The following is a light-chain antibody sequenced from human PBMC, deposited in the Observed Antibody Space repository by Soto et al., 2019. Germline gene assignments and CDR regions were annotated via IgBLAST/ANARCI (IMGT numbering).Light chain of an antibody. J-gene: IGKJ1*01. V-gene: IGKV1-39*01. CDR3: QQYNPSSRT. CDR2: AAS. CDR1: QSISSY. Sequence: DIQMTQSPSSLSASVGDRVTITCRASQSISSYLNWYQQKPGKAPKLLIYAASSLQSGVPSRFSGSGSGTDFTLTISSLQPEDFATYYCQQYNPSSRTFGQGTKVDIK.